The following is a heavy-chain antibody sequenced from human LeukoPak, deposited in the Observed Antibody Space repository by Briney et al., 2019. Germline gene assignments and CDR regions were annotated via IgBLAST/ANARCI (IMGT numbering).Heavy chain of an antibody. CDR3: AREAPTDDAFDI. D-gene: IGHD4-17*01. J-gene: IGHJ3*02. CDR2: MDYIGST. CDR1: SRSITSGGYY. Sequence: SHTHSLTRTLSSRSITSGGYYWSWIREHPWKGLQLFGLMDYIGSTYYNPSRKGRFTISVDTSKNQFSLKLSSVTAADTAVNYCAREAPTDDAFDIWGQGTMVTVHS. V-gene: IGHV4-31*03.